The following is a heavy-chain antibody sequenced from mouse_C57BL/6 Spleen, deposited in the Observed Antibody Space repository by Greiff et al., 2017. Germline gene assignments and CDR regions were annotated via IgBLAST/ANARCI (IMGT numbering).Heavy chain of an antibody. D-gene: IGHD1-1*02. CDR1: GYAFTNYL. CDR2: INPGSGGT. Sequence: QVQLQQSGAELVRPGTSVKVSCTASGYAFTNYLIEWVKQRPGQGLEWIGVINPGSGGTNYNEKFKGKATLTADKSSSTAYMQLSSLTSEGSAVDFWASHGGSCDFDFWGTGTTLTVSS. J-gene: IGHJ1*03. CDR3: ASHGGSCDFDF. V-gene: IGHV1-54*01.